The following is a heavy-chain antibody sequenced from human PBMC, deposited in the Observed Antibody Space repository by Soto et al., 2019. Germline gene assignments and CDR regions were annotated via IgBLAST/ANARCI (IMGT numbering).Heavy chain of an antibody. J-gene: IGHJ6*02. D-gene: IGHD5-18*01. CDR2: ISYDGSNK. V-gene: IGHV3-30*18. CDR3: AKDRRYSYGYNYYHYDMDV. Sequence: QVLLVESGGGVVQSGNSLRLSCAASGFSFSTYAMHWVRQAPGKGLEWVAVISYDGSNKYFADSVKGRFTISRDKSKNXVXXQMNSLRAEDTAVYFCAKDRRYSYGYNYYHYDMDVWGQGTTVTVSS. CDR1: GFSFSTYA.